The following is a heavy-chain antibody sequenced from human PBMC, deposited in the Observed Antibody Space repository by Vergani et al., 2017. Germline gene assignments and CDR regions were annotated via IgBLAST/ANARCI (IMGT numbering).Heavy chain of an antibody. Sequence: QVQLVQSGAEVKKPGASVKVSCKATGYTFTSYYMHWVRQAPGQGLEWMGIINPSGGSTSYAQNFQGRVTMTRDTSTSTVYMELSSLRSDDTAVYYCARDSRYCSSTSCYVGRDWFDPWGQGTLVTVSS. V-gene: IGHV1-46*01. CDR2: INPSGGST. CDR1: GYTFTSYY. CDR3: ARDSRYCSSTSCYVGRDWFDP. J-gene: IGHJ5*02. D-gene: IGHD2-2*01.